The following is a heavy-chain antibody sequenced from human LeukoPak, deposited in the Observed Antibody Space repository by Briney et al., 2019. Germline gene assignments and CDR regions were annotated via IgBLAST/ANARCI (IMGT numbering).Heavy chain of an antibody. CDR2: INHSGST. CDR1: GGSFSGYY. D-gene: IGHD3-9*01. Sequence: SETLSLTCAVYGGSFSGYYWSWIRQPPGKGLEWIGEINHSGSTNYNPSLKSRVTISVDTSKNQFSLKLSSVTAADTAVYYCARLKGPYYDILTGYYRSRGYFDYWGQGTLVTVSS. V-gene: IGHV4-34*01. J-gene: IGHJ4*02. CDR3: ARLKGPYYDILTGYYRSRGYFDY.